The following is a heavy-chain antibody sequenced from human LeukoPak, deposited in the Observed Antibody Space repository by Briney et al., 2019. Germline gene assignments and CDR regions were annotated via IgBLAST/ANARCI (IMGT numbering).Heavy chain of an antibody. Sequence: GGSLRLSCAASGFTFSSYAMHWVRQAPGKGLKWVAVISYDGSNKYYADSVKGRFTISRDNSKNTLYLQMNSLRAEDTAVYYCAREWHYYGMDVWGQGTTVTVSS. V-gene: IGHV3-30-3*01. CDR2: ISYDGSNK. J-gene: IGHJ6*02. CDR1: GFTFSSYA. D-gene: IGHD5-12*01. CDR3: AREWHYYGMDV.